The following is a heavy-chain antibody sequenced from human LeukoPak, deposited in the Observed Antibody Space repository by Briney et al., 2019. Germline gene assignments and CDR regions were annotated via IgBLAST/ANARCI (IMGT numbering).Heavy chain of an antibody. J-gene: IGHJ5*02. CDR3: ARTDPIVGATSWFDP. CDR1: GGSISTYY. CDR2: IYYSGST. Sequence: SETLSLTCTVSGGSISTYYWSWIRQPPGKGLEWIGYIYYSGSTNYNPSLKSRVTISVDTSKNQFSLKLSSVTAADTAVYYCARTDPIVGATSWFDPWGQGTLVTVSS. D-gene: IGHD1-26*01. V-gene: IGHV4-59*12.